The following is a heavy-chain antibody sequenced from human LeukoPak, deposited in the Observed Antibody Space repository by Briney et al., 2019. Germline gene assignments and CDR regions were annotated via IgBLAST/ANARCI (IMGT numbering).Heavy chain of an antibody. V-gene: IGHV3-74*01. D-gene: IGHD3-10*01. CDR3: ARESGSGSQIDY. CDR1: GFTFISYW. J-gene: IGHJ4*02. Sequence: GGSLRLSCAASGFTFISYWMHWVRQAPGKGLVWVSRINSDGSSTSYAYSVKGRFTISIDNAKNTLYLQMNSLRAEDTAVYYCARESGSGSQIDYWGQGTLVTVSS. CDR2: INSDGSST.